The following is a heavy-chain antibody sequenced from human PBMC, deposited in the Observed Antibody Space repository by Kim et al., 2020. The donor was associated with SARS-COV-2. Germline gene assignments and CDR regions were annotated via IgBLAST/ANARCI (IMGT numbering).Heavy chain of an antibody. D-gene: IGHD2-15*01. V-gene: IGHV3-48*02. CDR3: ARDPPTVIALGY. Sequence: TDSGERRLNISRVNAKNSLYLQMNSVRDEDTAVYYCARDPPTVIALGYWGQGTLVTVSS. J-gene: IGHJ4*02.